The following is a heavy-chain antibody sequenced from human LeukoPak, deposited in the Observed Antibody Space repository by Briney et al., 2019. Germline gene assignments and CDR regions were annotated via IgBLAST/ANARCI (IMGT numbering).Heavy chain of an antibody. CDR2: IYTSGST. V-gene: IGHV4-4*07. Sequence: LETLSLTCTVSGGSISSYYWSWIRQPAGKGLEWIGRIYTSGSTNYNPSLKSRVTMSVDTSKNQFSLKLSSVTAADTAVYYCARGGLLWFGELLYHYGMDVWGQGTTVTVSS. J-gene: IGHJ6*02. D-gene: IGHD3-10*01. CDR1: GGSISSYY. CDR3: ARGGLLWFGELLYHYGMDV.